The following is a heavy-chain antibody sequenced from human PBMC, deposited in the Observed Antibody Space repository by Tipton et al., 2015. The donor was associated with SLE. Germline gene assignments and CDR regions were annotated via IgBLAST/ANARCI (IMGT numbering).Heavy chain of an antibody. Sequence: TLSLTCAVYGGSFSGYYWSWIRQPPGKGLEWIGEINHSGSTNYNPSPKSRVTISVDTTKNQFSLKLSSVTAAAAAVYYCARGYGLVVSWGQGTLVTVSS. D-gene: IGHD6-19*01. CDR2: INHSGST. CDR1: GGSFSGYY. J-gene: IGHJ4*02. CDR3: ARGYGLVVS. V-gene: IGHV4-34*01.